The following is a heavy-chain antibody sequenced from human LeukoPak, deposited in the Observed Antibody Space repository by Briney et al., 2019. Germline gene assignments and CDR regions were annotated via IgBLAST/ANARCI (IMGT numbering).Heavy chain of an antibody. Sequence: GASVKVSCKASGYTFTGYYMHWVRQAPGQGLEWMGWINPNSGGTNYAQKFQGRVTMTRDTSISTAYMELSRLRSDDTAVYYCARFRTHCSSTSCYHRTAAGMDVWGKGTTVTVSS. CDR2: INPNSGGT. V-gene: IGHV1-2*02. CDR1: GYTFTGYY. J-gene: IGHJ6*04. CDR3: ARFRTHCSSTSCYHRTAAGMDV. D-gene: IGHD2-2*01.